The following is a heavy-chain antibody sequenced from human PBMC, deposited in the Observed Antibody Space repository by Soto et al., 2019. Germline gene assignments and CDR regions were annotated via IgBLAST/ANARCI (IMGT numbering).Heavy chain of an antibody. J-gene: IGHJ5*02. CDR3: ARDPILEQPRLVGGWFDP. D-gene: IGHD3-3*01. CDR2: ISYDGSNK. Sequence: QVQLVESGGGVVQPGRSLRLSCAASGFTFSSYAMHWVRQAPGKGLEWVAVISYDGSNKYYADSVKGRFTISRDNSKNTLYLQMNSLRAEDTAVYCCARDPILEQPRLVGGWFDPWGQGTLVTVSS. V-gene: IGHV3-30-3*01. CDR1: GFTFSSYA.